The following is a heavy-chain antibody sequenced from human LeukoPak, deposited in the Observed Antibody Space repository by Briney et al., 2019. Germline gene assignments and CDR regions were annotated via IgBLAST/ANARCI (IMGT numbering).Heavy chain of an antibody. D-gene: IGHD1-26*01. CDR3: ARDSVGAGYFDY. Sequence: GGSLRLSCAASGFTFSSYWMHWVRQAPGKGLAWVSRINNDGSSTSYADSVKGRFTISRDNAKNTLYLQMDSLRAEDTAVYYCARDSVGAGYFDYWGQGTLVTVSS. V-gene: IGHV3-74*01. J-gene: IGHJ4*02. CDR2: INNDGSST. CDR1: GFTFSSYW.